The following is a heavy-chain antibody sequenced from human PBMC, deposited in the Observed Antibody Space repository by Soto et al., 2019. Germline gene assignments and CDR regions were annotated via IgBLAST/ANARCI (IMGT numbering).Heavy chain of an antibody. CDR1: GFTFSSYW. V-gene: IGHV3-43*01. D-gene: IGHD5-18*01. CDR3: AKDGDSYGYDY. CDR2: ISWDGGST. Sequence: PGGSLRLSCAASGFTFSSYWMHWVRQAPGKGLVWVSLISWDGGSTYYADSVKGRFTISRDNSKNSLYLQMNSLRTEDTALYYCAKDGDSYGYDYWGQGTLVTAPQ. J-gene: IGHJ4*02.